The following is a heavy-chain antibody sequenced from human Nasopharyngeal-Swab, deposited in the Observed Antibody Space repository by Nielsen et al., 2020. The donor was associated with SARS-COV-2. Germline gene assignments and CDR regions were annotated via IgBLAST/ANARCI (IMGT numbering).Heavy chain of an antibody. D-gene: IGHD1-26*01. Sequence: GESLKISCAASGFTFSSYAMHWVRQAPGKGLEWVAVISYDGSNKYYADSVKGRFTISRDNSKNTLYLQMNSLRAEDTAVYYCASSFNRGSYPEVFDYWGQGTLVTVSS. V-gene: IGHV3-30-3*01. CDR2: ISYDGSNK. CDR1: GFTFSSYA. J-gene: IGHJ4*02. CDR3: ASSFNRGSYPEVFDY.